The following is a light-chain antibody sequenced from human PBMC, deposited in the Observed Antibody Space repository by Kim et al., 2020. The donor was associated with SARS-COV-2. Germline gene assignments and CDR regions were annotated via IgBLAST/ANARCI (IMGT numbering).Light chain of an antibody. Sequence: VSTGERAPPPCRASQSVRSNLAGSQQKPGQAPRLLIYGASTRATGIPARFSGSGSGTEFTLTISSLQSEDFAVYYCQQYKNWSRTFGQGTKVDIK. CDR2: GAS. V-gene: IGKV3-15*01. J-gene: IGKJ1*01. CDR1: QSVRSN. CDR3: QQYKNWSRT.